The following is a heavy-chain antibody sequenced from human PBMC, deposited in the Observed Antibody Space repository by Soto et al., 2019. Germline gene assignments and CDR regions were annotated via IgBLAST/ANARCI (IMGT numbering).Heavy chain of an antibody. CDR1: GGSFSGYY. D-gene: IGHD3-22*01. CDR2: INHSGST. Sequence: SETLSLTCAVYGGSFSGYYWSWIRQPPGKGLEWIGEINHSGSTSYNPSLKSRVTMSVDTSKNEFSLKLTSVTAADTAVHYCARRVDHYDSSGDANDIWGQGTMVTVSS. J-gene: IGHJ3*02. CDR3: ARRVDHYDSSGDANDI. V-gene: IGHV4-34*01.